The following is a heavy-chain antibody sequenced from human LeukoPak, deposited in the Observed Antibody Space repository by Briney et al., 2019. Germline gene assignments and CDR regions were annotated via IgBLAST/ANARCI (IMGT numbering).Heavy chain of an antibody. CDR1: GGSFSGYY. D-gene: IGHD3-22*01. V-gene: IGHV4-34*01. J-gene: IGHJ4*02. CDR3: ARQREDFYYGSSGYYYFDS. CDR2: INHSGST. Sequence: PSETLSLTCAVYGGSFSGYYWRWIRQPPGKGLEWIGEINHSGSTNYNPSLKSRVTISVDTSKNQFSLKLTSVTAADTAVYYCARQREDFYYGSSGYYYFDSWGQGTLVTVSS.